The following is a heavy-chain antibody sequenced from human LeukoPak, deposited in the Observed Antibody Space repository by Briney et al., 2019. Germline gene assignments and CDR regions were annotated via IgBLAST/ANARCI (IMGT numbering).Heavy chain of an antibody. CDR1: GFTFSSYA. J-gene: IGHJ4*02. V-gene: IGHV3-23*01. CDR3: ARVPPAYCGXDCYSVVFDY. Sequence: GGSLRLSCAASGFTFSSYAMSWVRQAPGKGLEWVSAISGSGGSTYYADSVKGRFTISRDNSKNTLYLQMNSLRAEDTAVYYCARVPPAYCGXDCYSVVFDYWGQGTLVTVSS. D-gene: IGHD2-21*02. CDR2: ISGSGGST.